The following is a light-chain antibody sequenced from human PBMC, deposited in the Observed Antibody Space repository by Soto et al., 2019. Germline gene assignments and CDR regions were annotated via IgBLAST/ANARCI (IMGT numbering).Light chain of an antibody. Sequence: DIQMTQSPSSLSASVGDRVTITRRASQNIGTYLNWYQQKPGKAPTVLIYTASTLQSGVPSRFSGSGSGTDFTLTINSLQPEDSATYYCHQSYSSLVYTFGPGTKLEIK. V-gene: IGKV1-39*01. J-gene: IGKJ2*01. CDR1: QNIGTY. CDR3: HQSYSSLVYT. CDR2: TAS.